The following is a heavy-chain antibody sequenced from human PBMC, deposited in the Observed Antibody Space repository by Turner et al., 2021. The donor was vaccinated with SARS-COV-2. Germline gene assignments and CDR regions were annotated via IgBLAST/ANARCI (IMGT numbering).Heavy chain of an antibody. CDR3: VKGGSGWSMEFDY. V-gene: IGHV3-30*18. Sequence: QVPLVESGGGVVQPGRSLRLSCAASGFTFSNYGMFWVRQAPGKGLEWGALISYDGSNKHYADSVKGRFTISRDNSKNTLFLQMYSLRAEDTAVYYCVKGGSGWSMEFDYWGHGTLVTVSS. CDR1: GFTFSNYG. J-gene: IGHJ4*01. D-gene: IGHD6-19*01. CDR2: ISYDGSNK.